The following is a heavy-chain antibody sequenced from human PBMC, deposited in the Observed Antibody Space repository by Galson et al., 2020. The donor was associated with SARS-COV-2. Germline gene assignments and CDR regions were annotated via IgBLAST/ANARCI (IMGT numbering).Heavy chain of an antibody. CDR1: GFTFSSYG. D-gene: IGHD1-26*01. V-gene: IGHV3-33*01. CDR3: ASDGIVGATGFDY. Sequence: TGGSLRLSCAASGFTFSSYGMHWARQAPGKGLEWVAVIWYDGSNTYYADSVKGRFTISRDNSKNTLYRQMNSLRAEDTSVYYCASDGIVGATGFDYWGQGALVTVSS. J-gene: IGHJ4*02. CDR2: IWYDGSNT.